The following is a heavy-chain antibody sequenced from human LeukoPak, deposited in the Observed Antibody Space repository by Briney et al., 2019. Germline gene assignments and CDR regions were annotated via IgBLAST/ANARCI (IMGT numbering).Heavy chain of an antibody. CDR1: GFTFSSYW. CDR3: ARGVRIAVAGYIDC. CDR2: ISGSGGST. V-gene: IGHV3-23*01. D-gene: IGHD6-19*01. Sequence: GGSLRLSCAASGFTFSSYWMSWVRQAPGKGLEWVSAISGSGGSTYYADSVKGRFTISRDNSKNTLYLQMNSLRSDDTAVYYCARGVRIAVAGYIDCWGQGTLVTVSS. J-gene: IGHJ4*02.